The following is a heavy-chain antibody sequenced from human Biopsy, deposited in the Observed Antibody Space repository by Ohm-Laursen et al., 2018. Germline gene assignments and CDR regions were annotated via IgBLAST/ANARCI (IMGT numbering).Heavy chain of an antibody. Sequence: GSLRLSCSASGFTFTNYAMSWVRQAPGRGLEWVSSISASDDSKYYGDSVKGRFTISRDSSTNTFYLQMNGLRADDTAVYYCATGPVQMVYANLRGEFASWGQGALVTVSS. D-gene: IGHD2-8*01. CDR2: ISASDDSK. J-gene: IGHJ5*02. V-gene: IGHV3-23*01. CDR3: ATGPVQMVYANLRGEFAS. CDR1: GFTFTNYA.